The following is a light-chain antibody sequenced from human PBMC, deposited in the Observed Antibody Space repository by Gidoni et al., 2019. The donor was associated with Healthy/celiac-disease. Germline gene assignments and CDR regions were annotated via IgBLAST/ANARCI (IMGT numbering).Light chain of an antibody. J-gene: IGKJ5*01. V-gene: IGKV1-33*01. CDR3: QQYDNLLT. CDR1: QDISNY. Sequence: DIQKTQSPSALSAYVGDRVTITCQASQDISNYLNWYQQKPGKAPKLLIYDASNLETGVPSRFSGSGARTDFTFTISSLQPEDIATYYCQQYDNLLTFGQGTRLEIK. CDR2: DAS.